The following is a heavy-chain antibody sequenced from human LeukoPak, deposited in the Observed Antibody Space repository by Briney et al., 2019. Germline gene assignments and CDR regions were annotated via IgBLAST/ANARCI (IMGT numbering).Heavy chain of an antibody. D-gene: IGHD3-3*01. Sequence: GGSLRLSCAASGFTFSSYAMHWVRQAPGKGLEWVAVISYDGSNKYYADSVKGRFTISRDNSKNTLYLQMNSLRAEDTAVYYCAKEPREITIFGVVIRREDYYGMDVWGQGTTVTVSS. V-gene: IGHV3-30-3*01. CDR2: ISYDGSNK. J-gene: IGHJ6*02. CDR1: GFTFSSYA. CDR3: AKEPREITIFGVVIRREDYYGMDV.